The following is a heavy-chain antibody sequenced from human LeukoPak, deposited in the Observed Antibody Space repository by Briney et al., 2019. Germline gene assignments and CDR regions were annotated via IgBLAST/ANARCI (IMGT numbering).Heavy chain of an antibody. CDR3: AREGRGDYVRAFDI. D-gene: IGHD4-17*01. CDR2: INHSGST. CDR1: GGSFSGYY. Sequence: SETLSLTCAVYGGSFSGYYWSWIRQPPGKGLEWIGEINHSGSTNYNPSLKSRVTISVDTSKNQFSLKLSPVTAADTAVYYCAREGRGDYVRAFDIWGQGTMVTVSS. J-gene: IGHJ3*02. V-gene: IGHV4-34*01.